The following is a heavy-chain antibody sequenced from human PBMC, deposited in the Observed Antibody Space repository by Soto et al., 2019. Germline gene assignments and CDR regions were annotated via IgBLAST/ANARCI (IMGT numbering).Heavy chain of an antibody. Sequence: HPGGSLRLSCAASGFTFRSYNMNWVRQAPGKGLDWISYISSSSSTIYYADSVKGRFTISRDNAKNSLYLQMNSLTDDDTAMYYCARGGTIAVTTIGDYWGQGTLVTVSS. CDR2: ISSSSSTI. V-gene: IGHV3-48*02. D-gene: IGHD5-12*01. CDR1: GFTFRSYN. J-gene: IGHJ4*01. CDR3: ARGGTIAVTTIGDY.